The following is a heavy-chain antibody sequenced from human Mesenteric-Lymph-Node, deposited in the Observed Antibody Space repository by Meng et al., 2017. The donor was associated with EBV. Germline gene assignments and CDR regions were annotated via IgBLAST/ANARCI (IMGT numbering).Heavy chain of an antibody. CDR1: SASLSTPSYH. J-gene: IGHJ4*02. CDR2: IYYSWTT. V-gene: IGHV4-39*01. D-gene: IGHD3-10*01. Sequence: PSGPLFSICLSPSASLSTPSYHGGWTRHPPGKCLECVGVIYYSWTTYFNPSLESRVSISVDTSKKQFSLRLTSVTAADTAVYYCARQYGSSFDYWGQGTLVTVSS. CDR3: ARQYGSSFDY.